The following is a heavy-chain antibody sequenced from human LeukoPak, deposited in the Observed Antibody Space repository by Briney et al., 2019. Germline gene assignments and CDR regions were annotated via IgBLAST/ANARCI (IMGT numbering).Heavy chain of an antibody. D-gene: IGHD2-8*01. J-gene: IGHJ6*03. CDR2: INHSGST. Sequence: SETLSLTCAVYGYSLTNHYWIWIRQPPGKGLEWIGEINHSGSTNYNPSLKSRVTISVDTSKNQFSLKLSSVTAADTAVYYCARGYCTNGVCYEEVGYYYMDVWGKGTTVTVSS. CDR1: GYSLTNHY. CDR3: ARGYCTNGVCYEEVGYYYMDV. V-gene: IGHV4-34*01.